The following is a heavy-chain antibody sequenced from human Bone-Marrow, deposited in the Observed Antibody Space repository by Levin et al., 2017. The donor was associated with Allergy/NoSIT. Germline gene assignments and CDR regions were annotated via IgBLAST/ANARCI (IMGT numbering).Heavy chain of an antibody. V-gene: IGHV4-39*01. Sequence: SQTLSLTCTVSGGSMTSSIYYWGWVRQPPGKGLEWIGSISYRGSPYNNPSLKSRVTISVDASKKQFSLRLSSVTAADTAVYYCARFYSGSYYFDFWGQGTLVTVSS. CDR2: ISYRGSP. CDR1: GGSMTSSIYY. J-gene: IGHJ4*02. CDR3: ARFYSGSYYFDF. D-gene: IGHD1-26*01.